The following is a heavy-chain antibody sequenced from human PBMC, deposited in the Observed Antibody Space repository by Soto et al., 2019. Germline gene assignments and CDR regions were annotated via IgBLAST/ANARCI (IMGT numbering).Heavy chain of an antibody. CDR1: GYTFTSYD. D-gene: IGHD1-26*01. J-gene: IGHJ4*02. CDR2: IRGHNGNT. Sequence: QVHLVQSGAEVKKPGASVKVSCKGSGYTFTSYDINWVRQAPGQGLEWMGWIRGHNGNTDYAQTCPVKVTVTSDTSASTAFMDLTSPKSDDTAVYFCASGRYGDYWGQGALVTVSS. CDR3: ASGRYGDY. V-gene: IGHV1-18*01.